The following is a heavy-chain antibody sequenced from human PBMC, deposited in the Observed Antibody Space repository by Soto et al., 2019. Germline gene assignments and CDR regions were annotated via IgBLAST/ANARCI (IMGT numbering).Heavy chain of an antibody. CDR1: GYTFTHYA. CDR2: INAGSGNT. V-gene: IGHV1-3*01. J-gene: IGHJ5*02. D-gene: IGHD6-13*01. CDR3: ARGLAADGA. Sequence: QVQLVQSGAAVKKPGASVKVSCTASGYTFTHYAIHWVRHAPGQRLEWMGFINAGSGNTKYSQTVQGRLTFTKDTSASTAYMDLSSRRSEDTAIYYCARGLAADGAWGQGTLVTVSS.